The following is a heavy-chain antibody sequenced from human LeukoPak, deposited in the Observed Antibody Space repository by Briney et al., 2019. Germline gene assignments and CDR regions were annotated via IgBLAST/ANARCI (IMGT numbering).Heavy chain of an antibody. J-gene: IGHJ4*02. V-gene: IGHV3-33*01. CDR2: IWYDGSNK. Sequence: GGSLRLSCAASGFTFSSYGMHWVRQAPGKGLEWVAVIWYDGSNKYYADSVKGRFTISRDNSKNTLYLQMNSLRAEDTAVYYCARDRMITFGGVIVKPDLGYWGQGTLVTVSS. D-gene: IGHD3-16*02. CDR1: GFTFSSYG. CDR3: ARDRMITFGGVIVKPDLGY.